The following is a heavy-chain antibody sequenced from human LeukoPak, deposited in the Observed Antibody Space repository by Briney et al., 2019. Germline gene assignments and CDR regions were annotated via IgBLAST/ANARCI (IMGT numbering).Heavy chain of an antibody. J-gene: IGHJ4*02. CDR3: ARGGGYSSSWSY. CDR1: GGSISSYY. Sequence: SETLSLTCTVSGGSISSYYWDWIRQPPGKGLGWIGYIYYSGSTSYNPSLKSRVTISVDTSKSQLFLQLSTVTAADTAVYYCARGGGYSSSWSYWGQGALVTVSS. CDR2: IYYSGST. V-gene: IGHV4-59*01. D-gene: IGHD6-13*01.